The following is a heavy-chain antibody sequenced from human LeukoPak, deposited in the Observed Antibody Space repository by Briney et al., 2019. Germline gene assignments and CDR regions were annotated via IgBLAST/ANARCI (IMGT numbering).Heavy chain of an antibody. V-gene: IGHV4-34*01. Sequence: SETLSLTCAVYGGSFSGYYWSWIRQPPGKGLEWIGEINHSGSTNYNPSLKTRVTISVDTSNNQFSLKLTSVTVADTAVYYCARNGTGARRGGWFDPWGQGTLVTVSS. J-gene: IGHJ5*02. CDR2: INHSGST. D-gene: IGHD1-26*01. CDR3: ARNGTGARRGGWFDP. CDR1: GGSFSGYY.